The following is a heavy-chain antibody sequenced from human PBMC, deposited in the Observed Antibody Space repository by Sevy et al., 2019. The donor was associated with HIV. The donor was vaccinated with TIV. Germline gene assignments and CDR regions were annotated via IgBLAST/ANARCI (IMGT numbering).Heavy chain of an antibody. Sequence: SETLSLTCTVSGGXITSSSWSWIRLPAGKGLEWIGRINXIGTNNFYKPSLKSRVTMSLDASKNQFSLQMTSVTAADTAVYYCVKGGVNNWFDPWGQGTLVTVSS. CDR2: INXIGTN. J-gene: IGHJ5*02. V-gene: IGHV4-4*07. CDR3: VKGGVNNWFDP. CDR1: GGXITSSS.